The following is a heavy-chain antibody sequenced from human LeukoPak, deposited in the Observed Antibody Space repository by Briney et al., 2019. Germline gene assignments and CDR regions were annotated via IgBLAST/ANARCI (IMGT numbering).Heavy chain of an antibody. V-gene: IGHV3-74*01. CDR3: ATTGSGSYYDY. J-gene: IGHJ4*02. CDR2: INDDETST. D-gene: IGHD1-26*01. Sequence: GGSLRLSCAASGFTFSSYSMNWVRQAPGKGLEWVSRINDDETSTTYAESVKGRFTISRDNAKNTLFLQMNSLRAEDTAVYYCATTGSGSYYDYWGQGTLVTVSS. CDR1: GFTFSSYS.